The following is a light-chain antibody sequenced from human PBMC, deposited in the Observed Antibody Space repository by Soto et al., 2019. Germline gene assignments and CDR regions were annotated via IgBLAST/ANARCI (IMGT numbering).Light chain of an antibody. CDR2: DVT. Sequence: QSVLTQPASVSGSPGQSITISCTGSNSDIGAYNYVSWYQQHPGKPPKLVIYDVTNRPSGVSNRFSGSKSGNTASLTISGLKTEDEADYYCSSFPTSSTLVFGGGTKLTVL. V-gene: IGLV2-14*01. CDR3: SSFPTSSTLV. J-gene: IGLJ2*01. CDR1: NSDIGAYNY.